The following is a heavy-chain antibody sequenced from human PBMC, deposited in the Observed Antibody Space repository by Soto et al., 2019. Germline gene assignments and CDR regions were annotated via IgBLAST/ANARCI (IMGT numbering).Heavy chain of an antibody. CDR2: IFYSGGT. CDR3: ARQASGYYYGWFDP. CDR1: GGSILDSTYY. Sequence: QLLLQESGPGLVKPSETLSLTCTASGGSILDSTYYWAWIRQSPGKGLEWIGTIFYSGGTFYTPSLKSRVTMSVDTSNNQFSLKLSSVTAADTAVYYCARQASGYYYGWFDPWGQGTLVTVSS. D-gene: IGHD3-22*01. J-gene: IGHJ5*02. V-gene: IGHV4-39*01.